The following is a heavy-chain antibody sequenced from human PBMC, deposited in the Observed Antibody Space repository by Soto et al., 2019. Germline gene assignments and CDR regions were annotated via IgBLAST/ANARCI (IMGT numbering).Heavy chain of an antibody. V-gene: IGHV3-64D*06. CDR2: ISTNGGST. Sequence: GGSLRLSCSASGFTFSIYAMHWVRQAPGKVLEYVSSISTNGGSTDYADSVKGRFTISRDNSKNTVYLQMSSLRVEDTAVYYCVKGEYYYDSSGYYPFDYWGQGT. CDR3: VKGEYYYDSSGYYPFDY. J-gene: IGHJ4*02. D-gene: IGHD3-22*01. CDR1: GFTFSIYA.